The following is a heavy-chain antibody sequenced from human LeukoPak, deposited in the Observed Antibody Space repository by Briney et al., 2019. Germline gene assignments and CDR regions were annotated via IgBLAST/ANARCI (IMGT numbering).Heavy chain of an antibody. CDR3: ARAIAAAGSFNWFDP. D-gene: IGHD6-13*01. Sequence: SETLSLTCTVSGRSISSYYWSWIRQPPGKGLEWIGYIYYSGSTNYNPSLKSRVTISVDTSKNQFSLKLSSVTAADTAVYYCARAIAAAGSFNWFDPWGQGTLVTVSS. CDR2: IYYSGST. J-gene: IGHJ5*02. CDR1: GRSISSYY. V-gene: IGHV4-59*01.